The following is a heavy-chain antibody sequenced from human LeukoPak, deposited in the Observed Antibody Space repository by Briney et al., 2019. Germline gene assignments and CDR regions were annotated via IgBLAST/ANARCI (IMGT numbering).Heavy chain of an antibody. CDR2: IIPIFGTA. V-gene: IGHV1-69*13. CDR3: ARLDEYSSSSRYYGMDV. CDR1: GGTFGSYG. J-gene: IGHJ6*02. Sequence: SVKVSCKASGGTFGSYGISWVRQAPGQGLEWMGGIIPIFGTANYAQKFQGRVTITADESTSTAYMELSSLRSEDTAVYYCARLDEYSSSSRYYGMDVWGQGTTVTVSS. D-gene: IGHD6-6*01.